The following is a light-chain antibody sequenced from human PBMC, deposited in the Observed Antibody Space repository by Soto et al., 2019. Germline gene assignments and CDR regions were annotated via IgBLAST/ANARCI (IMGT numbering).Light chain of an antibody. V-gene: IGLV2-14*01. J-gene: IGLJ3*02. CDR1: SSDVGGYDD. Sequence: QSALTQPASVSGSPGQSITISCTGTSSDVGGYDDVSWYQQHPGKAPKLMIYSVSNRTSVVSNRFSGSKSGNTASLTISGLQAEDEADYYCSSYTSGSTLGGLMFGGGTKLTVL. CDR2: SVS. CDR3: SSYTSGSTLGGLM.